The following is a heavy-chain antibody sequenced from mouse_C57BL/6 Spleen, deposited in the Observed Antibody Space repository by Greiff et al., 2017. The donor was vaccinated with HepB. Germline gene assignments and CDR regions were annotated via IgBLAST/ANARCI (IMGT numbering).Heavy chain of an antibody. CDR3: ARAHYSNSWFAY. J-gene: IGHJ3*01. CDR2: INPNNGGT. V-gene: IGHV1-22*01. CDR1: GYTFTDYN. Sequence: EVQLQQSGPELVKPGASVKMSCKASGYTFTDYNMHWVKQSHGKSLEWIGYINPNNGGTIYNQKFKGKATLTVNKSSSTAYMELRTLTSEDSAVYYCARAHYSNSWFAYWGQGTLVTVSA. D-gene: IGHD2-5*01.